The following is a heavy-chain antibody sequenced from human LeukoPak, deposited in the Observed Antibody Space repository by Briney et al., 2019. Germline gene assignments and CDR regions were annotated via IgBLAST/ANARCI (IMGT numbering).Heavy chain of an antibody. V-gene: IGHV1-2*04. D-gene: IGHD2-15*01. CDR3: AREGGGSGGWSDP. CDR2: INPNSGGT. J-gene: IGHJ5*02. CDR1: GYTFTGYY. Sequence: ASVKVSCKASGYTFTGYYMHWVRQAPGQGLEWMGWINPNSGGTNYAQKFQGWVTMTRDTSISTAYMELSRLRSDDTAVYYCAREGGGSGGWSDPWGQGTLVTVSS.